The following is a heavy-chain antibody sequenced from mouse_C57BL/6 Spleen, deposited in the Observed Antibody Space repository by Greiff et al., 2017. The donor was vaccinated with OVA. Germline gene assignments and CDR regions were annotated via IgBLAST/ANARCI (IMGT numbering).Heavy chain of an antibody. V-gene: IGHV1-53*01. CDR3: ARSYYGNYAWFAY. J-gene: IGHJ3*01. D-gene: IGHD2-1*01. CDR1: GYTFTSYW. Sequence: VQLQQSGTELVKPGASVKLSCKASGYTFTSYWMHWVKQRPGQGLEWIGNINPSNGGTNYNEKFKSKATLTVDKSSSTAYMQLSSLTSEDSAVYYCARSYYGNYAWFAYWGQGTLVTVSA. CDR2: INPSNGGT.